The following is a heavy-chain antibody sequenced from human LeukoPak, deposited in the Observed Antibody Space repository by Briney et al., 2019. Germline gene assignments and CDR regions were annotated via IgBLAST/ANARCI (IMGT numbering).Heavy chain of an antibody. Sequence: SVKVSCKASGGTFSSYAISWVRQAPGQGLEWMGRIIPIFGTANYAQKFQGRVTITTDESTSTAYMELSSLRSVDTAVYYCARASYYYDSSGYLNWFDPWGQGTLVTVSS. CDR3: ARASYYYDSSGYLNWFDP. D-gene: IGHD3-22*01. CDR2: IIPIFGTA. J-gene: IGHJ5*02. CDR1: GGTFSSYA. V-gene: IGHV1-69*05.